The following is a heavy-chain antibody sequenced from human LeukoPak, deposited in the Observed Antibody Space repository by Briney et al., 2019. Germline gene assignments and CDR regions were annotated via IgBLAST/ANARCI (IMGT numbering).Heavy chain of an antibody. V-gene: IGHV3-23*01. CDR2: ISGSGSST. CDR3: AKVDDSSGYPYSGLDY. CDR1: GFTFSSYA. J-gene: IGHJ4*02. D-gene: IGHD3-22*01. Sequence: PGGSLRLSCAASGFTFSSYAMSWVRQAPGKGLEWVSAISGSGSSTYYADSVKGRFTISRDNSKNTLYLQMNSLRAEDTAVYYCAKVDDSSGYPYSGLDYWGQGILVTVSS.